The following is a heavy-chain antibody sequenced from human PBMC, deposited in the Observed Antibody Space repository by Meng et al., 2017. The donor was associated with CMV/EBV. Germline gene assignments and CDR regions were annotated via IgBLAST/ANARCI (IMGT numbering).Heavy chain of an antibody. V-gene: IGHV3-21*01. J-gene: IGHJ5*02. CDR1: GFTFSSYS. Sequence: GGSLRLSCAASGFTFSSYSMNRVRQAPGKGLEWVSSISSSSSYIYYADSVKGRFTISRDNAKNSLYLQMNSLRAEDTAVYYCARDYDDFWSGYRYNWFDHWGQGTLVTVSS. CDR2: ISSSSSYI. D-gene: IGHD3-3*01. CDR3: ARDYDDFWSGYRYNWFDH.